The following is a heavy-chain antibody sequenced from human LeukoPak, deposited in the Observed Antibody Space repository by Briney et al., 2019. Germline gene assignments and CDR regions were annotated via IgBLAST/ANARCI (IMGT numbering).Heavy chain of an antibody. CDR3: ARLRYDSSGYYWTHYYYYMGV. J-gene: IGHJ6*03. CDR2: IYYSGST. D-gene: IGHD3-22*01. CDR1: GGSISSYY. V-gene: IGHV4-59*01. Sequence: SETLSLTCTVSGGSISSYYWSWIRQPPGKGLEWIGYIYYSGSTNYNPSLKSRVTISVDTSKNQFSLKLSSVTAADTAVYYCARLRYDSSGYYWTHYYYYMGVWGKGTTVTVSS.